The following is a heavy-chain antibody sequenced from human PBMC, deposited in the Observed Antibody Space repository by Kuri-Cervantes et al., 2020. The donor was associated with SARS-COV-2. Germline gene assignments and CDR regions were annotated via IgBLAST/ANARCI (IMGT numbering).Heavy chain of an antibody. V-gene: IGHV4-4*07. CDR1: GGSISSYY. CDR2: IYTSGST. Sequence: GSLRLSCTVSGGSISSYYWSWIRQPAGKGLEWIGRIYTSGSTNYNPSLKSRVTMSVDTSKNQFSLKLSSVTAADTAVYYCGRDLGSSSDYWGQGTLVTVSS. D-gene: IGHD1-26*01. J-gene: IGHJ4*02. CDR3: GRDLGSSSDY.